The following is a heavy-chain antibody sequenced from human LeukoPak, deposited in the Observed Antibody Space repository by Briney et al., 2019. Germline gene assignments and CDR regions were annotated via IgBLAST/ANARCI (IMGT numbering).Heavy chain of an antibody. Sequence: GGSLRLSCAASGFTFDDYAMHWVRQAPGKGLEWVSGISWNSGSIGYADSVKGRFTISRDNAKNSLYLQMNSLRAEDTAVYYCAKFTGTTIYYGMDVWGRGTTVIVSS. CDR3: AKFTGTTIYYGMDV. D-gene: IGHD1-7*01. CDR2: ISWNSGSI. CDR1: GFTFDDYA. J-gene: IGHJ6*02. V-gene: IGHV3-9*01.